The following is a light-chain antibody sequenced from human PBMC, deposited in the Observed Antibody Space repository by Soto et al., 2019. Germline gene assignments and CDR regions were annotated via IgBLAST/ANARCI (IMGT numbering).Light chain of an antibody. CDR1: SSDVGDYNY. V-gene: IGLV2-8*01. Sequence: QSVLTQPPSASGSPGQSVTISCTGTSSDVGDYNYVSWYQQHPGKAPKLMIYEVTKRPSGVPDRFSGSKSGSTASLTVSGLQAEDEADYYCSSYAGSNNFVFGGGTRSPS. CDR3: SSYAGSNNFV. J-gene: IGLJ2*01. CDR2: EVT.